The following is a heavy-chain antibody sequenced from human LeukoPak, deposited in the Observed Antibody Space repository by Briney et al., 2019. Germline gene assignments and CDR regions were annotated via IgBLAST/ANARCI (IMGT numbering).Heavy chain of an antibody. CDR3: AKGLSLEGGSTWKNNWFDA. V-gene: IGHV3-9*01. CDR2: IGWNSVNI. D-gene: IGHD1-1*01. CDR1: GLSFDDYA. Sequence: GGSLRLSCAASGLSFDDYAMHWVRQVPGKGLEWVSGIGWNSVNIGYVDSVEGRFTISRDNAKNSLYLQMNSLRVDDTALYFCAKGLSLEGGSTWKNNWFDAWGQGTVVIVSS. J-gene: IGHJ5*02.